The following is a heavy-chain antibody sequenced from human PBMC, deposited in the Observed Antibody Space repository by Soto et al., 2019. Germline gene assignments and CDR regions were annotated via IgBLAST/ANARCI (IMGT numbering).Heavy chain of an antibody. CDR2: INPSGGST. D-gene: IGHD1-26*01. CDR3: ARDRRELLFRFDP. J-gene: IGHJ5*02. CDR1: GYTFTSCY. V-gene: IGHV1-46*01. Sequence: ASVKVSCKASGYTFTSCYMHWVRQAPGQGLEWMGIINPSGGSTSYAQKFQGRVTMTRDTSTSTVYMELSSLRSEDTAVYYCARDRRELLFRFDPWGQGTLVTVSS.